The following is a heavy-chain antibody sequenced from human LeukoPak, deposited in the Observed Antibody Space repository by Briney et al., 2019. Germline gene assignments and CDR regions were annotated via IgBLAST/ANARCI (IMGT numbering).Heavy chain of an antibody. Sequence: AGGSLRLSCAASGFTFSSYGMHWVRQAPGKGLEWVAVIWYDGSNKYYADSVKGRFTISRDNSKNTLYLQMNSLRAEDTAVYYCARDRSITMVRGVIFPYYYYGMDVWGQGTTVTVSS. D-gene: IGHD3-10*01. CDR1: GFTFSSYG. J-gene: IGHJ6*02. CDR2: IWYDGSNK. CDR3: ARDRSITMVRGVIFPYYYYGMDV. V-gene: IGHV3-33*01.